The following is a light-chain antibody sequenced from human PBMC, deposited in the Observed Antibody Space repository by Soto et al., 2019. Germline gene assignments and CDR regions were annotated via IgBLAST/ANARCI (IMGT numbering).Light chain of an antibody. V-gene: IGKV1-33*01. Sequence: DIQMTQSPSSLSAYVVDRFTITFRASQYIDKYLNWYQQKPGKAPKLLIDDVSNLETGVPSRFSGSGSGTHFTFTIASLQPEDTAIYYCQQYYDLPITFGQGTRLEIK. CDR2: DVS. CDR3: QQYYDLPIT. J-gene: IGKJ5*01. CDR1: QYIDKY.